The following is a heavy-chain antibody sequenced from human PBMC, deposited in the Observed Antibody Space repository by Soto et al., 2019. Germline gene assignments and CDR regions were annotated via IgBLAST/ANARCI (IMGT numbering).Heavy chain of an antibody. J-gene: IGHJ6*02. V-gene: IGHV3-53*01. D-gene: IGHD2-15*01. CDR1: GFTVSSNY. Sequence: EVQLLESGGDLIQPGGSLRLSCAASGFTVSSNYMSWVRQAPGKGLEWVSVIYSGGSTYYADSVKGRFTISRDNSKNTLYLQMNSLRAEDTAVYYCARGYCSGGSCRYYYGMDVWGQGTTVTVSS. CDR2: IYSGGST. CDR3: ARGYCSGGSCRYYYGMDV.